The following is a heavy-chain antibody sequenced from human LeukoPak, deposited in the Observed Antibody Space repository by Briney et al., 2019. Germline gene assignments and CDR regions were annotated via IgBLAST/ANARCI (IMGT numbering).Heavy chain of an antibody. Sequence: SGGSLRLSCASSGFTVSSNYMSWVRQAPGKGLEWVAVIWFDGSETYYADSVMGRFTISRDKSKNTLFLQMNSLRADDTAVYYCAKDNMDTSSCLDYWGQGTLVTVSS. D-gene: IGHD5-18*01. J-gene: IGHJ4*02. CDR1: GFTVSSNY. CDR2: IWFDGSET. CDR3: AKDNMDTSSCLDY. V-gene: IGHV3-33*03.